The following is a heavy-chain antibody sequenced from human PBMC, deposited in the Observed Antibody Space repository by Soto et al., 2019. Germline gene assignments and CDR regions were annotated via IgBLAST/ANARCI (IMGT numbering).Heavy chain of an antibody. J-gene: IGHJ4*02. CDR3: GRGGSNWSSRRDDS. CDR2: IGGSGSHI. CDR1: GFTFSDYY. D-gene: IGHD1-20*01. V-gene: IGHV3-11*01. Sequence: QVKLVESGGGLVKPGGSLRLSCAASGFTFSDYYMTWIRQAPGKGLEWVSYIGGSGSHIYYADSMKGRFTISRDNAKNALYRQMNSLSADDTAVYYCGRGGSNWSSRRDDSWGQGTLVSVSS.